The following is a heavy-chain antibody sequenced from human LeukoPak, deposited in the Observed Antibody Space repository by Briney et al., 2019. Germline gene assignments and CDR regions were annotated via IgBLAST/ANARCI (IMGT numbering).Heavy chain of an antibody. CDR1: GDTLTELS. D-gene: IGHD2-15*01. CDR2: FDPEDGET. Sequence: ASVKVSCKVSGDTLTELSMHWVRQAPGKGLEWMGGFDPEDGETIYAQRFQGRVTMTEDTSTDTAYMELSSLRSEDTAVYYCATGARLGSGVLHAYFDYWGQGTLVTVSS. J-gene: IGHJ4*02. V-gene: IGHV1-24*01. CDR3: ATGARLGSGVLHAYFDY.